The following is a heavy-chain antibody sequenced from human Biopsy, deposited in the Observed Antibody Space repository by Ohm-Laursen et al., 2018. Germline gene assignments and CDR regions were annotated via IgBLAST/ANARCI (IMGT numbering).Heavy chain of an antibody. V-gene: IGHV1-2*02. D-gene: IGHD2-8*01. CDR2: INLKTAVT. CDR3: ARDPLNGHKHFDY. CDR1: GYTFINYG. Sequence: ASVKVSCKTSGYTFINYGINWARQAPGQGLEWLGYINLKTAVTNYAQKFQGTVTMTRDTSISTVYLALGSLRSADTAIYYCARDPLNGHKHFDYWGQGSLVTVSS. J-gene: IGHJ4*02.